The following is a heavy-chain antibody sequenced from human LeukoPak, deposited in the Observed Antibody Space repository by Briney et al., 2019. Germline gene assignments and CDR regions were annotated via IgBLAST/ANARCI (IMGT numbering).Heavy chain of an antibody. CDR1: GFTLSNAW. D-gene: IGHD2-2*01. CDR3: TTNLCSSTSCYIDAFDI. V-gene: IGHV3-15*01. J-gene: IGHJ3*02. CDR2: IKSKTDGGTT. Sequence: PGGSLRLSCAASGFTLSNAWMSWVSQAPGKGLEWVGRIKSKTDGGTTDYAAPVKGRFTISRDDSKNTLYPQMNSLKTEDTAVYYCTTNLCSSTSCYIDAFDIWGQGTMVTVSS.